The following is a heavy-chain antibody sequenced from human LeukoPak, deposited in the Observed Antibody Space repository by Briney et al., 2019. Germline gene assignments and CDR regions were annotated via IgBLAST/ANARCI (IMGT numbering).Heavy chain of an antibody. CDR1: GFTFSNAW. Sequence: GGSLRLSCAASGFTFSNAWMSWVRQTPGKGLEWGGRIKSKTDGGTTDYAAPVKGRFTISRDDSKNTLYLQMNSLKTEDTAVYYCTTDKRFLEWLLAPHYFDYWGQGTLVTVSS. CDR2: IKSKTDGGTT. CDR3: TTDKRFLEWLLAPHYFDY. V-gene: IGHV3-15*01. D-gene: IGHD3-3*01. J-gene: IGHJ4*02.